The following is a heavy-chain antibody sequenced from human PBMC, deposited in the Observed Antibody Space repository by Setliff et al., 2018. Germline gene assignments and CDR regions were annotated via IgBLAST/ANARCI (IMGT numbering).Heavy chain of an antibody. V-gene: IGHV1-18*01. CDR3: ARAPSVELVTIRTNSWFTY. J-gene: IGHJ4*02. CDR2: ISVYNGDT. D-gene: IGHD5-18*01. Sequence: GASVKVSCKASGYTFRNYAFAWVRQAPGQGLEWVGSISVYNGDTNYAQKFQGRVTLTTDTSTSTAYMELRSLTSDDSAFYYCARAPSVELVTIRTNSWFTYWGQGTLVTVSS. CDR1: GYTFRNYA.